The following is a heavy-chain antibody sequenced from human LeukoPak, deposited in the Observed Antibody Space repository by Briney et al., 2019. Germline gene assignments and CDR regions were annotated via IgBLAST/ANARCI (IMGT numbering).Heavy chain of an antibody. V-gene: IGHV5-51*01. J-gene: IGHJ3*02. D-gene: IGHD3-22*01. CDR2: IYPGDSDT. CDR3: ARRDYYDSSGPGDAFDI. Sequence: GESLKISCKGSGYSFTSYWIGWVRQMPGKGLERMGIIYPGDSDTRYSPSFQGQVTISADKSISPAYLQWSSLKASDTAMYYCARRDYYDSSGPGDAFDIWGQGTMVTVSS. CDR1: GYSFTSYW.